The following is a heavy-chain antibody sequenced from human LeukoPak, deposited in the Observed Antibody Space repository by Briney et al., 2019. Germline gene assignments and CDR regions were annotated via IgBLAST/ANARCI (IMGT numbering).Heavy chain of an antibody. V-gene: IGHV3-7*01. CDR3: ATYTHWVAGDV. J-gene: IGHJ6*02. Sequence: GGSLRLSCAASGFTFSDSLLSWVRQAPGKGLEWVANMNQDGSEKDYVDSVKGRFTISRDNARKSLYLQMGSLRAEDTAVYYCATYTHWVAGDVWGQGTTVTVSS. CDR2: MNQDGSEK. CDR1: GFTFSDSL. D-gene: IGHD3-16*01.